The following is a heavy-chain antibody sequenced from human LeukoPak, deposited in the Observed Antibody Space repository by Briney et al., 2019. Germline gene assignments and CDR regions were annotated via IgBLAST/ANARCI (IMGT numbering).Heavy chain of an antibody. Sequence: ASVNVSCKASVYTLINYYIHWVRPAPGQPLEWMGCINPNSGVTDSAQNFQRRVTITRDTSITTTYMELSSLPSDDTALYFCARDTRTARYFDVWGRGTLVTVSS. CDR1: VYTLINYY. D-gene: IGHD1-7*01. CDR3: ARDTRTARYFDV. J-gene: IGHJ2*01. V-gene: IGHV1-2*02. CDR2: INPNSGVT.